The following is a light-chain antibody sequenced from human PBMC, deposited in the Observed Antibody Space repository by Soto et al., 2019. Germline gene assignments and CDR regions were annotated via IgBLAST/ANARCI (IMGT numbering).Light chain of an antibody. CDR1: QSIRTD. CDR3: QQYNNWPPWT. J-gene: IGKJ1*01. V-gene: IGKV3D-15*01. Sequence: ILRTQSPSPLSESPGARATLSGSASQSIRTDLAWYQQKSRQGPRLLIYDASTRATGIPARFSGSGSRTEFTPTTSSLQSEDFAVYYCQQYNNWPPWTFGQGTKVDIK. CDR2: DAS.